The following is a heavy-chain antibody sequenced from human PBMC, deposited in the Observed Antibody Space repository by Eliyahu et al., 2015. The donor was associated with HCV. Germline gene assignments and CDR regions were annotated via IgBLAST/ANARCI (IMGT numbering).Heavy chain of an antibody. D-gene: IGHD3-22*01. V-gene: IGHV3-23*01. J-gene: IGHJ4*02. Sequence: EVQLLESGGGLVQPGGSLRLSCAASGFTFSSYAMXWVRQAPGKGLGWVSTISGSGGSTYYADSVKGRFTISRDNSKNTLYLQMNSLRAEDTAVYYCAKSFVGYYDSRGYYLTPFDYWGQGTLVTVSS. CDR2: ISGSGGST. CDR1: GFTFSSYA. CDR3: AKSFVGYYDSRGYYLTPFDY.